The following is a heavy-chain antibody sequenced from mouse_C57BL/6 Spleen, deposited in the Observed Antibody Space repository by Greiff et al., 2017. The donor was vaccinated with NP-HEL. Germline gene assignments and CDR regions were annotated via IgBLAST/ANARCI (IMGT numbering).Heavy chain of an antibody. CDR2: INPNNGGT. CDR1: GYTFTDYY. V-gene: IGHV1-26*01. CDR3: ARYNGYSWFAY. Sequence: EVQLQQSGPELVKPGASVKISCKASGYTFTDYYMNWVKQSHGKSLEWIGDINPNNGGTSYNQKFKGKATLTVDKSSSTAYMELRSLTSEDSAVYYCARYNGYSWFAYWGQGTLVTVSA. J-gene: IGHJ3*01. D-gene: IGHD2-3*01.